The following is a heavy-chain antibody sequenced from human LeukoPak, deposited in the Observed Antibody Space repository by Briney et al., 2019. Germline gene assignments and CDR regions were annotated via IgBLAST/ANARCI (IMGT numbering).Heavy chain of an antibody. V-gene: IGHV4-39*07. D-gene: IGHD2-15*01. CDR3: ARKARLHLHY. CDR2: INHSGST. Sequence: SETLSLTCTVSGGSISSSSYYWGWIRQPPGKGLEWIGEINHSGSTNYNPSLKSRVTISVDTSKNQFSLKLSSVTAADTAVYYCARKARLHLHYWGQGTLVTVSS. CDR1: GGSISSSSYY. J-gene: IGHJ4*02.